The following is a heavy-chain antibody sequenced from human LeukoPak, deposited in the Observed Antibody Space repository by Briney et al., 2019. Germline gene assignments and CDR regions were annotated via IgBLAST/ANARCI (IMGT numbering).Heavy chain of an antibody. V-gene: IGHV3-21*05. Sequence: GGSLRLSCAASGFTFSNCGMNWVRQSPRKGLEWLSYIDSGSSHTLYADSVKGRFTISRDNAKNSLYLRMNSLRDEDTAVYYCARVGGSGTNNWFDPWGQGTLVTVSS. D-gene: IGHD3-10*01. CDR2: IDSGSSHT. J-gene: IGHJ5*02. CDR3: ARVGGSGTNNWFDP. CDR1: GFTFSNCG.